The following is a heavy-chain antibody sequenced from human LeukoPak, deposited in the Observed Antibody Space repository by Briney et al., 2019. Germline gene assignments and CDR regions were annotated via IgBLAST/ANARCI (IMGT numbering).Heavy chain of an antibody. V-gene: IGHV3-7*03. D-gene: IGHD6-19*01. CDR1: GFTFSSYW. CDR2: IKQDGSEK. Sequence: GGSLRLSCAASGFTFSSYWMHWVRQAPGKGLEWVANIKQDGSEKYYVDSVKGRFTISRDNAKNSLYLQMNSLRAEDTAVYYCAKDAVAGNNYYYYYYMDVWGKGTTVTVSS. CDR3: AKDAVAGNNYYYYYYMDV. J-gene: IGHJ6*03.